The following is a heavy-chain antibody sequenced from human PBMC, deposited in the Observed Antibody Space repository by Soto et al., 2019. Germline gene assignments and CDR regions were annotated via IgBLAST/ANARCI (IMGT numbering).Heavy chain of an antibody. J-gene: IGHJ6*02. V-gene: IGHV3-23*01. CDR3: AKTPPWNYRHGMEV. CDR2: LSGGGDNT. Sequence: RGSPRLSRAASGFTFRSYAMNLVRQVPGKGLEWVSALSGGGDNTYYADSVKGRFTISRDSSKNMVFLQMSSLRVEDSAVYYCAKTPPWNYRHGMEVCGQGTTVT. D-gene: IGHD1-7*01. CDR1: GFTFRSYA.